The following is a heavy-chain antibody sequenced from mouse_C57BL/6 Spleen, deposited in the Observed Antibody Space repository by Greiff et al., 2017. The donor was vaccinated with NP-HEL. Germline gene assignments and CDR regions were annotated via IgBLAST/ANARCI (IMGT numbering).Heavy chain of an antibody. CDR3: VRQLGAFDY. V-gene: IGHV10-1*01. CDR2: IRSKSNNYAT. Sequence: VMLVESGGGLVQPKGSLKLSCAASGFSFNTYAMNWVRQAPGKGLEWVARIRSKSNNYATYYADSVKDRFTISRDDSESMLYLQMNNLKTEDTAMYYCVRQLGAFDYWGQGTTLTVSS. J-gene: IGHJ2*01. D-gene: IGHD4-1*01. CDR1: GFSFNTYA.